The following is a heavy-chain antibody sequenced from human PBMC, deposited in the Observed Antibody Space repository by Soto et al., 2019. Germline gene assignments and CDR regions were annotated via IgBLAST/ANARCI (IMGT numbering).Heavy chain of an antibody. CDR1: GYSFTSYL. D-gene: IGHD3-22*01. Sequence: SLKISCKGSGYSFTSYLIGWVRQMPGKGLEWMGIIYPGDSDTRYSPSFQGQVTISADKSISTAYLQWSSLKASDTAMYYCARSNYYDSSGYYYVPDYWGQGTLGTVSS. CDR2: IYPGDSDT. CDR3: ARSNYYDSSGYYYVPDY. V-gene: IGHV5-51*01. J-gene: IGHJ4*02.